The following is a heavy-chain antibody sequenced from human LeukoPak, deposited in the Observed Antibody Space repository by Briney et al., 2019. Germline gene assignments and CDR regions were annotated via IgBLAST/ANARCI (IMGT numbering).Heavy chain of an antibody. CDR3: ARLIHRGYSSSWYVDY. Sequence: GASVKVSCKASGYTFTNYNIYWVRQATGQGLEWMGWMNPDSGNTGYAQKFQGRVTMTRNTSISTAYMELSSLRSEDTAVYYCARLIHRGYSSSWYVDYWGQGTLVTVSS. D-gene: IGHD6-13*01. J-gene: IGHJ4*02. V-gene: IGHV1-8*01. CDR2: MNPDSGNT. CDR1: GYTFTNYN.